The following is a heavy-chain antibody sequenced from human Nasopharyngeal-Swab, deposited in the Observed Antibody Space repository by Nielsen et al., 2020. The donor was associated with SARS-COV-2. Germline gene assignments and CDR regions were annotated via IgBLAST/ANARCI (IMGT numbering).Heavy chain of an antibody. J-gene: IGHJ6*02. CDR3: AKVVAAHYYYYGMDV. Sequence: VRQAPGKGLEWVSGISWNSGSIGYADSVKGRFTISRDNDKNSLYLQMNSLRAEDTALYYCAKVVAAHYYYYGMDVWGQGTTVTVSS. V-gene: IGHV3-9*01. CDR2: ISWNSGSI. D-gene: IGHD2-15*01.